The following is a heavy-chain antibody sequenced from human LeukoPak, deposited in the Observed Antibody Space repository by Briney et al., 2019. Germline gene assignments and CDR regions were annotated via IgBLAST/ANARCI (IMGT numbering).Heavy chain of an antibody. V-gene: IGHV4-61*08. CDR2: IYYSGST. Sequence: SETLSLTCTVSGGSISSGGYYWSWIRQHPGKGLEWIGYIYYSGSTNYNPSLKSRVTISVDTSKNQFSLKLSSVTAADTAVYYCARCGGDCYHLDYWGQGTLVTVSS. D-gene: IGHD2-21*02. CDR3: ARCGGDCYHLDY. J-gene: IGHJ4*02. CDR1: GGSISSGGYY.